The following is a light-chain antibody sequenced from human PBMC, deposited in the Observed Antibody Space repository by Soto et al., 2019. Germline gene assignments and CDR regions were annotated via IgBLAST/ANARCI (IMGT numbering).Light chain of an antibody. V-gene: IGKV4-1*01. CDR2: WAS. CDR1: QSVLGSINNKNA. J-gene: IGKJ2*01. Sequence: DIVMTQSPDSLAVSLGERATINCKSSQSVLGSINNKNAVVWYQHKPEQPPILLIYWASTRESGVPGRFSGGWFDTDFSLTISGLQPEDVAVYYCQQYYHSTYTFGQGTKLEIK. CDR3: QQYYHSTYT.